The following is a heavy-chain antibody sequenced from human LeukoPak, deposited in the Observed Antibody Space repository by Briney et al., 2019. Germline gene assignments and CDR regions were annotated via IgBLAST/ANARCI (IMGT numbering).Heavy chain of an antibody. J-gene: IGHJ2*01. CDR2: ISGSGGST. V-gene: IGHV3-23*01. D-gene: IGHD2-2*01. CDR3: AKTVVVPAATNWYFDL. CDR1: GFTFSSYA. Sequence: QPGGSLRPSCAASGFTFSSYAMSWVRQAPGKGLEWVSAISGSGGSTYYADSVKGRFTISRDNSKNTLYLQMNSLRAEDTAVYYCAKTVVVPAATNWYFDLWGRGTLVTVSS.